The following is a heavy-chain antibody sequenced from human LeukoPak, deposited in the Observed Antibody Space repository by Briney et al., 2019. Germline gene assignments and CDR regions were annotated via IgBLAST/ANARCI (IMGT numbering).Heavy chain of an antibody. CDR2: INPNSGGT. J-gene: IGHJ4*02. CDR1: GYTFTGYY. Sequence: ASVKVSCKASGYTFTGYYMHWVRQAPGQGLEWMGCINPNSGGTNYAQKFQGRVTMTRDTSISTAYMELSRLRSDDTAVYYCARADIVVVPAADFDYWGQGTLVTVSS. CDR3: ARADIVVVPAADFDY. V-gene: IGHV1-2*02. D-gene: IGHD2-2*01.